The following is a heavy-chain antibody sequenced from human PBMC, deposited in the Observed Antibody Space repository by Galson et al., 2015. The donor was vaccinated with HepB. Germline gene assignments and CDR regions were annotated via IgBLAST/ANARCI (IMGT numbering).Heavy chain of an antibody. V-gene: IGHV3-48*04. CDR1: GFTFSSYS. CDR2: ITTNGRTI. CDR3: ARDNYYDSPLNP. Sequence: SLRLSCAASGFTFSSYSLNWIRQAPGKGLEWISYITTNGRTIYYADSVKGRFTISRDNAKKSLFLEMNNLTVEGTAIYYCARDNYYDSPLNPWGQGTLVTVSS. J-gene: IGHJ4*02. D-gene: IGHD3-22*01.